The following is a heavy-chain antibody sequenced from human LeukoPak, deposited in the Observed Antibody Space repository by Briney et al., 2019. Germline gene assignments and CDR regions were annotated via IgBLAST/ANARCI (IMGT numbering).Heavy chain of an antibody. V-gene: IGHV1-69*01. Sequence: WXXGXIPIFGTANYAQKFQGRVTITADESTSTAYMELSSLRSEDTAVYYCARGLKSSSWYGLFDYWGQGTLVTVSS. CDR3: ARGLKSSSWYGLFDY. J-gene: IGHJ4*02. D-gene: IGHD6-13*01. CDR2: XIPIFGTA.